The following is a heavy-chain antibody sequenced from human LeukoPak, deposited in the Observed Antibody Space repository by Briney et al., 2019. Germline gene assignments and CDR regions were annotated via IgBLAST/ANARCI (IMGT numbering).Heavy chain of an antibody. CDR3: ARAGGDYQYCYYYYYMDV. V-gene: IGHV4-59*08. CDR1: GGSISSYY. J-gene: IGHJ6*03. CDR2: IYYSGST. D-gene: IGHD4-17*01. Sequence: PSETLSLTCTVSGGSISSYYWSWIRQTPGKGLEWIGYIYYSGSTYYNPSLKSRVTISVDTSKNQFSLKLSSVTAADTAVYYCARAGGDYQYCYYYYYMDVWGKGTTVTVSS.